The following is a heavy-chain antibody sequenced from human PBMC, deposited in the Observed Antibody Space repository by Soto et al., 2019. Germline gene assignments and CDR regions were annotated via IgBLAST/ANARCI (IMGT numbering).Heavy chain of an antibody. J-gene: IGHJ4*02. D-gene: IGHD3-16*01. CDR2: INSDGSST. CDR3: AAYYDYVWGSSPLDY. V-gene: IGHV3-74*01. CDR1: GFTFSSYW. Sequence: GGSLRLSCAASGFTFSSYWMHWVRQAPGKGLVWVSRINSDGSSTRYADSVKGRFTISRDNAKNTLYLQMNSLRAEDTAVHYCAAYYDYVWGSSPLDYWGQGTLVTVSS.